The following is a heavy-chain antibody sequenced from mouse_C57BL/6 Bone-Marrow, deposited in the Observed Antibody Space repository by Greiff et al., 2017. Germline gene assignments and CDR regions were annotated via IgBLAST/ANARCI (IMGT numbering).Heavy chain of an antibody. CDR1: GYTFTSYW. CDR3: ARCDYGYYAMDY. J-gene: IGHJ4*01. CDR2: IYPGSGST. D-gene: IGHD2-4*01. V-gene: IGHV1-55*01. Sequence: QVQLQQSGAELVKPGASVKMSCKASGYTFTSYWITWVKQRPGQGLEWIGDIYPGSGSTNYNEKFKSKATLTVDTSSSTAYMQLSSLTSEDSAVYYCARCDYGYYAMDYWGQGTSVTVSS.